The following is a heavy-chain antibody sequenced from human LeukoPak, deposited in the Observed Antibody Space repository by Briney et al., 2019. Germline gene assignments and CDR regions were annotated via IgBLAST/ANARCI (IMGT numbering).Heavy chain of an antibody. Sequence: ASVKVSCKASGYTFTDYYIHVVRPAPEQRLESIGRSNPNSAGTNFAPQFQGRVTMTRDTSISTAYMELSRLTSDDTAVYYCARTTLETMAAGNFDCWGQGSLVTVSS. CDR3: ARTTLETMAAGNFDC. CDR1: GYTFTDYY. V-gene: IGHV1-2*02. D-gene: IGHD6-13*01. CDR2: SNPNSAGT. J-gene: IGHJ4*02.